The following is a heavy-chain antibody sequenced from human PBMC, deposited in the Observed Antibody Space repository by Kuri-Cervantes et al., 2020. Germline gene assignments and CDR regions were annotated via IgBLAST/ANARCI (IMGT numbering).Heavy chain of an antibody. CDR3: ARDTVVVAATPRWYFDL. Sequence: GESLKISCAASGFTFSSYSMNWVRQAPGKGLEWVSSISSSSSYIYYADSVKGRFTISRDNAKNSLYLQMNSLRAEDTAVYYCARDTVVVAATPRWYFDLWGRGTLVTVSS. CDR2: ISSSSSYI. V-gene: IGHV3-21*03. J-gene: IGHJ2*01. CDR1: GFTFSSYS. D-gene: IGHD2-15*01.